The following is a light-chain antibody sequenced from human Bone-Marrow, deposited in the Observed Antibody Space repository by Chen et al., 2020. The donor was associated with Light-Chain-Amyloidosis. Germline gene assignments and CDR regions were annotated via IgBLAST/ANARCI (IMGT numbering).Light chain of an antibody. CDR3: QSADSSGTYEVI. J-gene: IGLJ2*01. V-gene: IGLV3-25*03. CDR2: RDT. Sequence: SYDLTQPPSVSLSPGPTARITCSGDDLPTKYAYWYQQKPGQAPVPVIHRDTERPSGISERFSGSSSGTTATLTISGVQAEDEADYHCQSADSSGTYEVIFGGGTKLTV. CDR1: DLPTKY.